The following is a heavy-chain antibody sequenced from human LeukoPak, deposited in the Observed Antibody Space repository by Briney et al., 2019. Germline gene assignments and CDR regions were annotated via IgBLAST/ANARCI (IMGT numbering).Heavy chain of an antibody. V-gene: IGHV4-31*02. Sequence: PSQTLSLTCTVSGGSISSGAYYWSWIRQHPGKGLEWIGHIYYNGWTYHNPSLKRPATLPIGTPNQQSPLKVGFVTAGDRAGYLCARDRLNGCYDRVCDLGGQGTLVSVPS. CDR3: ARDRLNGCYDRVCDL. J-gene: IGHJ4*02. D-gene: IGHD5-12*01. CDR1: GGSISSGAYY. CDR2: IYYNGWT.